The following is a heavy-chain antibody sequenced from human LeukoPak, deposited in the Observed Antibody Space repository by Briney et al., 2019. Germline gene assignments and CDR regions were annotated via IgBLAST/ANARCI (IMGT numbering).Heavy chain of an antibody. V-gene: IGHV3-21*01. CDR3: VRLRRNSDRSYYYYYYDH. Sequence: GGSLRLSCAASGFTFSSYSMNWVRQAPGKGLEWVSSISSSSSYIYYADSVEGRFTISRDNAKSSLYLQMNGLTVEDTAVYYCVRLRRNSDRSYYYYYYDHWGQGILVTVSS. J-gene: IGHJ4*02. CDR2: ISSSSSYI. CDR1: GFTFSSYS. D-gene: IGHD3-22*01.